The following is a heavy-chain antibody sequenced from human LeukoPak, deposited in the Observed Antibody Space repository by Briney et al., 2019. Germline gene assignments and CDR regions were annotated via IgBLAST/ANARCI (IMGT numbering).Heavy chain of an antibody. CDR2: IYHSGST. Sequence: SETLSLTCTVSGGSISSSSYYWGWIRQPPGKGLEWIGEIYHSGSTNYNPSLKSRVTISVDKSKNQFSLKLSSVTAADTAVYYCARDSGTMAVDYWGQGTLVTVSS. J-gene: IGHJ4*02. CDR3: ARDSGTMAVDY. V-gene: IGHV4-39*07. CDR1: GGSISSSSYY. D-gene: IGHD3-10*01.